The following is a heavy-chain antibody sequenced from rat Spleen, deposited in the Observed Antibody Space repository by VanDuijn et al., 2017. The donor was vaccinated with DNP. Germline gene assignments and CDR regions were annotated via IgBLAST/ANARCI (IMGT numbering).Heavy chain of an antibody. J-gene: IGHJ2*01. CDR1: GFTFSDFP. CDR3: ATHVDF. Sequence: EVHLVESGGGLVQPGRSMKLSCAASGFTFSDFPMAWVRQTPTKGLEWVATISSSGGTTYYRDSVRGRFTISRDNAKSTLYLQMDSLRSEDTATYYCATHVDFWGQGVMVTVSS. CDR2: ISSSGGTT. V-gene: IGHV5-46*01.